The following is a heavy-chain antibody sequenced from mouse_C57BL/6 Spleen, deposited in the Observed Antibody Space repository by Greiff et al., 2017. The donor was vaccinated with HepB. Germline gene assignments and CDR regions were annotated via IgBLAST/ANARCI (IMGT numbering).Heavy chain of an antibody. V-gene: IGHV1-52*01. CDR1: GYTITSYW. CDR2: IDPSDSET. J-gene: IGHJ2*01. CDR3: ARENYYGSSYYFDY. Sequence: QVQLQQPGAELVRPGSSVKLSCKASGYTITSYWMHWVKQRPIQGLEWIGNIDPSDSETHYNQKFKDKATLTVDKSSSTAYMQLSSLTSEDSAVYYCARENYYGSSYYFDYWGQGTTLTVSS. D-gene: IGHD1-1*01.